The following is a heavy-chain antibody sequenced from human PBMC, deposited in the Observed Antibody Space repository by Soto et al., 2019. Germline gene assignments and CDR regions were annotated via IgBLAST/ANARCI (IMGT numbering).Heavy chain of an antibody. Sequence: GGSLRLSCAASGFTFSSYSMNWVRQAPGKGLEWVSAIGTAGDTYYPGSVKGRFTISRENAKNSLYLQMNSLRAGDTAVYYCARAIDYDILTGYPAPPDYWGQGTLVTVSS. D-gene: IGHD3-9*01. V-gene: IGHV3-13*04. CDR3: ARAIDYDILTGYPAPPDY. J-gene: IGHJ4*02. CDR1: GFTFSSYS. CDR2: IGTAGDT.